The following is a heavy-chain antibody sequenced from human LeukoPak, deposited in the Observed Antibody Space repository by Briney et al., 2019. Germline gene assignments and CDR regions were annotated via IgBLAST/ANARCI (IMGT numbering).Heavy chain of an antibody. J-gene: IGHJ3*02. D-gene: IGHD2-15*01. Sequence: SETLSLTCGVSGGSISGTNWWSWVRQPPGQGLEWIGEISLAGQTNYNPSLKSRVTISVDTSKNQFSLKLSSVTAADTAVYYCARAQKEDIVVVVAATPIDAFDIWGQGTMVTVSS. CDR1: GGSISGTNW. V-gene: IGHV4-4*02. CDR3: ARAQKEDIVVVVAATPIDAFDI. CDR2: ISLAGQT.